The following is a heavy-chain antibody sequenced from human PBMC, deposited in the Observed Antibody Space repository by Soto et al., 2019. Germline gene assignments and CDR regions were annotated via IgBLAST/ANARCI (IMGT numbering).Heavy chain of an antibody. CDR2: IYYSGST. CDR1: GGSISSYY. D-gene: IGHD6-13*01. J-gene: IGHJ4*02. CDR3: ARGLGYSSSWYDY. V-gene: IGHV4-59*01. Sequence: PSETLSLTCTVSGGSISSYYWSWIRQPPGKGLEWIGYIYYSGSTNYNPSLKSRVTISVDTSKNQFSLKLSSVTAADTAVYYCARGLGYSSSWYDYWGQGTLVTVS.